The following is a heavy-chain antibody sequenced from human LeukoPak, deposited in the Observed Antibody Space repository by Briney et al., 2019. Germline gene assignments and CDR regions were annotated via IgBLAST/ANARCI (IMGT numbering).Heavy chain of an antibody. CDR2: ISNNGGYT. V-gene: IGHV3-23*01. CDR1: GFTFSSSA. D-gene: IGHD3-10*01. CDR3: AKGITVAVGYYYYGMDV. J-gene: IGHJ6*02. Sequence: GGSLRLSCAASGFTFSSSAMSWVRQAPGKGLEWVSAISNNGGYTYYADSVQGRFTISRDNSKSTLCLQMNSLRAEDTAVYYCAKGITVAVGYYYYGMDVWGQGTTVTVSS.